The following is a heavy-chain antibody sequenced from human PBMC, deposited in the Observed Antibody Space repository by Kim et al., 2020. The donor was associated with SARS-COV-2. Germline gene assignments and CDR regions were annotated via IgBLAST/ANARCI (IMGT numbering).Heavy chain of an antibody. CDR2: INHSGST. CDR3: ARGGLAGVGY. CDR1: GGSFSGYY. J-gene: IGHJ4*02. V-gene: IGHV4-34*01. D-gene: IGHD3-10*01. Sequence: SETLSLTCAVYGGSFSGYYWSWIRQPPGKGLEWIGEINHSGSTNYNPSLKSRVTISVDTSKNQFSLKLSSVTAADTAVYYCARGGLAGVGYWGQGTLVT.